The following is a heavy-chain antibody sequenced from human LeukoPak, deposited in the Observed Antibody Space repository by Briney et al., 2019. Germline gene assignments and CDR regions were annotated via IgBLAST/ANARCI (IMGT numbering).Heavy chain of an antibody. V-gene: IGHV4-39*01. CDR3: ARGRDYGDYGLGY. CDR1: GGSISSSSHY. Sequence: SETLSLTCTVSGGSISSSSHYWGWIRQPPGKGLEWIGSIYYSGSTYYNPSLKSRVTISVDTSKNQFSLKLSSVTAADTAVYYCARGRDYGDYGLGYWGQGTLVTVSS. CDR2: IYYSGST. J-gene: IGHJ4*02. D-gene: IGHD4-17*01.